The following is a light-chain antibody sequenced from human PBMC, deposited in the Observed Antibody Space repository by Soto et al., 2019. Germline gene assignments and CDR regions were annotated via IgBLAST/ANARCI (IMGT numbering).Light chain of an antibody. CDR2: GTS. CDR3: PDADT. CDR1: QSVSSTY. Sequence: IVWTLSERTPSLYRKEIDTVSCRASQSVSSTYLAWYQQKPGQAPRLLIYGTSSRATGISDRFRGRGYGTDFTLTISSLEPEDFAVYYCPDADTFGQGTRLEIK. V-gene: IGKV3-20*01. J-gene: IGKJ5*01.